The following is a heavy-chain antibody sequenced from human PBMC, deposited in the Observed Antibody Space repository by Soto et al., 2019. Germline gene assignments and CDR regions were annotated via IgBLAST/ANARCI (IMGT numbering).Heavy chain of an antibody. CDR3: DFDSRRNQISAPGGLGD. Sequence: SLRLYCAASGVTESNNYMSWFRQAPGKGREWVSGISWYARSIGYADSVKGRFTISRNNAKNSLYLQMNSLRAEDTALYYFDFDSRRNQISAPGGLGDCGQQTLVTVSS. J-gene: IGHJ1*01. V-gene: IGHV3-9*01. CDR2: ISWYARSI. CDR1: GVTESNNY. D-gene: IGHD3-9*01.